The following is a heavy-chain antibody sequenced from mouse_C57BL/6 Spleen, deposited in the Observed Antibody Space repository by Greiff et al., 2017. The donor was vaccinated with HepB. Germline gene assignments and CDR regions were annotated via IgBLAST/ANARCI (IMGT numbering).Heavy chain of an antibody. CDR3: GRASGYYVALDY. D-gene: IGHD2-3*01. V-gene: IGHV5-17*01. J-gene: IGHJ2*01. CDR1: GFTFSDYG. CDR2: ISSGSSTI. Sequence: EVMLVESGGGLVKPGGSLKLSCAASGFTFSDYGMHWVRQAPEKGLEWVAYISSGSSTIYYADTVKGRFTISRDNAKNTLFLQMTSLRSEDTAMFYCGRASGYYVALDYWGQGTTLTVSS.